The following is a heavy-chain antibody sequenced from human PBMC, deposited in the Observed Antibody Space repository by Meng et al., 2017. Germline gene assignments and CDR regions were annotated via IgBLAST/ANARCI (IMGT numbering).Heavy chain of an antibody. CDR1: RGSISSGGYY. Sequence: LSLTCTVSRGSISSGGYYWSWIRQHPGKGLEWVSYISSSGSTIYYADSVKGRFTISRDNAKNSLYLQMNSLRAEDTAVYYCARYQDGGYWDSPLDYWGQGTLVTVSS. D-gene: IGHD4-17*01. CDR3: ARYQDGGYWDSPLDY. V-gene: IGHV3-11*04. J-gene: IGHJ4*02. CDR2: ISSSGSTI.